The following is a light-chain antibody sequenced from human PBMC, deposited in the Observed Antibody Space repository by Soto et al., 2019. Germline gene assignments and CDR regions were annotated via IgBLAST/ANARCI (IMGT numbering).Light chain of an antibody. CDR3: CSYEGSYTWV. J-gene: IGLJ3*02. Sequence: QSALTQPRSVSGSPGQSVTISFTGTSSDVGGYNYVSWYQLHPGTAPKLMIYDVSKRPSGVPDRFSGSKSGNTASLTISGLQAEDEADYYCCSYEGSYTWVFGGGTKVTVL. CDR1: SSDVGGYNY. V-gene: IGLV2-11*01. CDR2: DVS.